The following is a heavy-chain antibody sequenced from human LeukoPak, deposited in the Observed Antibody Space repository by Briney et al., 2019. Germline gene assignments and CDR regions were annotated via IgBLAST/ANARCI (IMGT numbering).Heavy chain of an antibody. CDR2: INDSGGST. J-gene: IGHJ4*02. CDR3: AKREYNFWSGYFF. V-gene: IGHV3-23*01. CDR1: GFTFSSYA. D-gene: IGHD3-3*01. Sequence: GGSLRLSCAASGFTFSSYAMTWVRQAPGKVLEWVSSINDSGGSTYYADSVKGRFTISRDNSENTLYLQMNSLRAEDTAVYYCAKREYNFWSGYFFWGQGTLVTVSS.